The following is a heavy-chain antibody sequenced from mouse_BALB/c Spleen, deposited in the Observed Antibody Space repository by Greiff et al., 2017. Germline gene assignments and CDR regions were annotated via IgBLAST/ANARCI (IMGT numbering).Heavy chain of an antibody. Sequence: DVKLVESGGGLVQPGGSLRLSCATSGFTFTDYYMSWVRQPPGKALEWLGFIRNKANGYTTEYSASVKGRFTISRDNSQSILYLQMNTLRAEDSATYYCARDDYDGYYAMDYWGQGTSDTVSS. CDR1: GFTFTDYY. V-gene: IGHV7-3*02. CDR3: ARDDYDGYYAMDY. CDR2: IRNKANGYTT. D-gene: IGHD2-4*01. J-gene: IGHJ4*01.